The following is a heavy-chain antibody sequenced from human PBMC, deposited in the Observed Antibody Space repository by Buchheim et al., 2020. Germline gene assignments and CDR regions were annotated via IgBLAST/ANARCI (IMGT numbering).Heavy chain of an antibody. D-gene: IGHD3-22*01. CDR2: IYYSGST. CDR1: GGSISSGDYY. V-gene: IGHV4-30-4*01. Sequence: QVQLQESGPGLVKPSQTLSLTCTVSGGSISSGDYYWSWIRQPPGKGLEWIGYIYYSGSTYYNPSLKSRVTISVDTSKNQFSLKLSSVTAADTAAYYCARGSGLNYYDTSGYYSWFDPWGQGTL. CDR3: ARGSGLNYYDTSGYYSWFDP. J-gene: IGHJ5*02.